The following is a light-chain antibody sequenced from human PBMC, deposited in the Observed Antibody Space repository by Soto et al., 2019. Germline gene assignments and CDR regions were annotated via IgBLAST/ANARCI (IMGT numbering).Light chain of an antibody. CDR3: QQYGSFPWT. V-gene: IGKV3-20*01. J-gene: IGKJ1*01. Sequence: VLTQAPGTLSLSPRERATLSCRASQSVSSNYLAWCQQKPGQAPRLLIYGASSRATGIPDRFSGSGSGTDFTLTISRLEPEDFAVYYCQQYGSFPWTVGQETKLEIQ. CDR1: QSVSSNY. CDR2: GAS.